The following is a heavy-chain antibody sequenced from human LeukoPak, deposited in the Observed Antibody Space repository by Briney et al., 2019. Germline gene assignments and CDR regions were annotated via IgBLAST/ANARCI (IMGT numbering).Heavy chain of an antibody. CDR2: ISAYNGNT. V-gene: IGHV1-18*04. D-gene: IGHD3-10*01. Sequence: GASVKVSCKASGYTFTSYGISWVRQAPGQGLEWMGWISAYNGNTNYAQKLQGRVSMTTDTSTSTAYMELRSLRSDDTAVYYCARQGRGVTTYYFDYWGQGTLVTVSS. CDR3: ARQGRGVTTYYFDY. J-gene: IGHJ4*02. CDR1: GYTFTSYG.